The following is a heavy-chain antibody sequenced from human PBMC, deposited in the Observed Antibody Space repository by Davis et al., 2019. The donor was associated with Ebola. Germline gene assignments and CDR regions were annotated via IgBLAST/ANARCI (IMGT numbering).Heavy chain of an antibody. D-gene: IGHD2-21*02. CDR2: IRSKANSYAT. CDR3: TRPVEIYCGGDCNPNYYYGMDV. CDR1: GFTFSSYA. V-gene: IGHV3-73*01. Sequence: LSLTCAASGFTFSSYAMHWVRQAPGKGLEWVGRIRSKANSYATAYAASGKGRFTISRDDSKNTAYLQMNSLKTEDTAVYYCTRPVEIYCGGDCNPNYYYGMDVWGQGTTVTVSS. J-gene: IGHJ6*02.